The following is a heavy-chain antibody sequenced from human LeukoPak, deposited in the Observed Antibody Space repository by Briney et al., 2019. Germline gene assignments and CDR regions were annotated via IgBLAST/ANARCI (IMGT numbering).Heavy chain of an antibody. CDR2: ISAYSGNT. V-gene: IGHV1-18*01. CDR3: ARDLGSGYYYEVFDY. CDR1: GYTFTSYG. J-gene: IGHJ4*02. D-gene: IGHD3-22*01. Sequence: GASVKVSFKASGYTFTSYGIGWVRQAPGQGLEWMGWISAYSGNTNYAQKLQGRVTMTTDTSTSTAYMELRSLRSDDTAVYYCARDLGSGYYYEVFDYWGQGTLVTVPS.